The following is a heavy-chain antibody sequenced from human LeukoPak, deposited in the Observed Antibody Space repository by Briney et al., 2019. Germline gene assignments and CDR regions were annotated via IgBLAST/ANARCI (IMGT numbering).Heavy chain of an antibody. CDR3: ARDSIAARRLYLDY. J-gene: IGHJ4*02. CDR1: GFTFSDYY. D-gene: IGHD6-6*01. V-gene: IGHV3-11*06. CDR2: ISSSSSYI. Sequence: GGSLRLSCAASGFTFSDYYMSWIRQAPGKGLEWVSSISSSSSYIYYADSVKGRFTISRDNAKNSLYLQMNSLRAEDTAVYYCARDSIAARRLYLDYWGQGTLVTVSS.